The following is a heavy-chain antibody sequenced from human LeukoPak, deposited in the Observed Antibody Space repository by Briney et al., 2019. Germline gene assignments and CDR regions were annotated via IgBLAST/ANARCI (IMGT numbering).Heavy chain of an antibody. CDR2: INHSGST. J-gene: IGHJ5*02. V-gene: IGHV4-39*07. Sequence: SETLSLTCTVSGGSISSSSYYWGWVRQPPGKGLEWIGEINHSGSTNYNPSLKSRFTISVDTSKNQFSLKLSSLTAADTAVYYCASCYYGSGSYSSWFDPWGQGTLVTVSS. CDR3: ASCYYGSGSYSSWFDP. CDR1: GGSISSSSYY. D-gene: IGHD3-10*01.